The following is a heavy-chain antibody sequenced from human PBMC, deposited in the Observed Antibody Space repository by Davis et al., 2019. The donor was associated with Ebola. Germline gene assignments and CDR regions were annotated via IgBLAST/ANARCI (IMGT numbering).Heavy chain of an antibody. CDR3: ARPRYSSSWPDALAI. CDR2: IFYNGNT. CDR1: GDSVSSGNW. V-gene: IGHV4-39*01. Sequence: SETLFLTCAVSGDSVSSGNWWSWVRQPPGKGLEWIGSIFYNGNTDYNPSLKSRVTMSVDTSKNQFSLKVSSVTAADTAVYYCARPRYSSSWPDALAIWGQGTIVTVSS. J-gene: IGHJ3*02. D-gene: IGHD6-13*01.